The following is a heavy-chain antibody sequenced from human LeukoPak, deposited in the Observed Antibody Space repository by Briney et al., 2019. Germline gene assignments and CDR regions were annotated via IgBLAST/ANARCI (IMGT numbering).Heavy chain of an antibody. CDR1: GGSISSSSYY. Sequence: KPSETLSLTCTVSGGSISSSSYYWSWIRQPPGKGLEWIGEINHSGSTNYNPSLKSRVTISVDTSKNQFSLKLSSVTAADTAVYYCARGMRVRGVIIIIFDYWGQGTLVTVSS. V-gene: IGHV4-39*07. D-gene: IGHD3-10*01. J-gene: IGHJ4*02. CDR3: ARGMRVRGVIIIIFDY. CDR2: INHSGST.